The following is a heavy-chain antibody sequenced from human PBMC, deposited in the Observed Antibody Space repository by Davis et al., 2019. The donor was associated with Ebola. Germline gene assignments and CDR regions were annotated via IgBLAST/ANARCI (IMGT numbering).Heavy chain of an antibody. CDR2: ISSSGTNI. Sequence: PSETLSLTCAASGFTFSSNSMNWVRQAPGKGLEWISYISSSGTNIYYAGSVKGRFTISSDNSKNTLHLQMNSLRVEDTAIYYCAKDTSNVWFDIWGQGTMVTVSS. CDR3: AKDTSNVWFDI. V-gene: IGHV3-48*01. D-gene: IGHD1-26*01. CDR1: GFTFSSNS. J-gene: IGHJ3*02.